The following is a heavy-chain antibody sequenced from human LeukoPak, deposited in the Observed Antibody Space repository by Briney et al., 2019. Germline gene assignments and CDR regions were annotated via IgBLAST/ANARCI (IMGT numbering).Heavy chain of an antibody. CDR1: GFTFSIYG. CDR2: ISYDGSDK. J-gene: IGHJ4*02. Sequence: GGSLRLSCAASGFTFSIYGVHWVRQAPGKGLEWVAVISYDGSDKYYADSVKGRFTISRDNSKNTLYLQMNSLRAEDTAVYYCAKGDNSNFDYWGQGTLVTVSS. D-gene: IGHD4-11*01. V-gene: IGHV3-30*18. CDR3: AKGDNSNFDY.